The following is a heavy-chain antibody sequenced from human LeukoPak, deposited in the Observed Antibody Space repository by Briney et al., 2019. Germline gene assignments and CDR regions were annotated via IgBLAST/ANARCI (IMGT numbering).Heavy chain of an antibody. D-gene: IGHD4-17*01. CDR3: AKGGITVTTPEFDY. Sequence: GGSLRLSCAASGFTFSSYAMSWVRQAPGKGLEWVSGISWNSGSIGYADSVKGRFTISRDNAKNSLYLQMNSLRAEDTALYYCAKGGITVTTPEFDYWGQGTLVTVSS. CDR2: ISWNSGSI. CDR1: GFTFSSYA. J-gene: IGHJ4*02. V-gene: IGHV3-9*01.